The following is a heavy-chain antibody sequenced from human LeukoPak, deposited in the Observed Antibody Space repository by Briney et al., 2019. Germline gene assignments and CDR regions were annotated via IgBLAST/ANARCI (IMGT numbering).Heavy chain of an antibody. Sequence: GGSLRLSCAASGFTFRNYGMHWIRQAPGKGLEWVSVIFYDGSKKYYADFVKGRFTISRDNSKYVVYLQMDSLRAEDTAFYYCARSLGETTFDWWGQGTLVTVPS. CDR2: IFYDGSKK. CDR1: GFTFRNYG. D-gene: IGHD3-16*01. CDR3: ARSLGETTFDW. J-gene: IGHJ4*02. V-gene: IGHV3-33*08.